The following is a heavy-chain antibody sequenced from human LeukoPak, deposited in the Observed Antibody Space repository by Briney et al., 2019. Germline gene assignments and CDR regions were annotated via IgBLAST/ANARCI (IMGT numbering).Heavy chain of an antibody. D-gene: IGHD6-19*01. CDR1: GFTFNTYA. CDR3: AKTTVGYSSGRYPGWPADC. Sequence: GGSLRLSCEASGFTFNTYAIYWVRQAPGKGLEWVSGICGSGGCTYYADSVKGRFTVSRDNSKNTVYLQMNSLTADDTAVYYCAKTTVGYSSGRYPGWPADCWGQGTLVTVSS. J-gene: IGHJ4*02. V-gene: IGHV3-23*01. CDR2: ICGSGGCT.